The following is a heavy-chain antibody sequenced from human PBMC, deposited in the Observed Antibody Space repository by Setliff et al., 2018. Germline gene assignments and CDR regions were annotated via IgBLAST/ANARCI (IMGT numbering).Heavy chain of an antibody. CDR1: GDTFNTYT. CDR3: ARWHGSGYFNY. CDR2: FIPILGAT. J-gene: IGHJ4*02. Sequence: GASVKVSCKVSGDTFNTYTLSWVRQAPGQGLQWLGRFIPILGATNYAQNFQGRITITADESTTTAYMELNSLTSEDTAVYYCARWHGSGYFNYWGQGTLVTVS. D-gene: IGHD3-10*01. V-gene: IGHV1-69*13.